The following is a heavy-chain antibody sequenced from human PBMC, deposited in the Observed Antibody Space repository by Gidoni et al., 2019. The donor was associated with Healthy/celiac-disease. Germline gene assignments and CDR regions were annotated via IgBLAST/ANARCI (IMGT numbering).Heavy chain of an antibody. CDR2: IYYSGST. V-gene: IGHV4-59*01. Sequence: QVQLQESGPGLVKPSETLSLTCTVSGGSISSYYWSWIRQPPGKGLEWIGYIYYSGSTNYNPSLKSRVTISVDTSKNQFSLKLSSVTAADTAVYYCARGSSVYAPEDFQHWGQGTLVTVSS. CDR3: ARGSSVYAPEDFQH. CDR1: GGSISSYY. J-gene: IGHJ1*01. D-gene: IGHD6-19*01.